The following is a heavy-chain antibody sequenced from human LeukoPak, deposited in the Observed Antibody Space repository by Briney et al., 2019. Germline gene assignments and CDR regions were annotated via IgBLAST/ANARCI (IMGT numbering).Heavy chain of an antibody. CDR3: ARWRLQQPEFDL. V-gene: IGHV3-7*01. J-gene: IGHJ4*02. Sequence: GGSLRLSCAASGFTFSSHWISWVRQAPGKGLEWVAHINQDGSQKLYVDSVKGRFAISRDNAKNSLYLQMNSLRAEDTALYYCARWRLQQPEFDLWGQGTLATVSS. D-gene: IGHD1/OR15-1a*01. CDR2: INQDGSQK. CDR1: GFTFSSHW.